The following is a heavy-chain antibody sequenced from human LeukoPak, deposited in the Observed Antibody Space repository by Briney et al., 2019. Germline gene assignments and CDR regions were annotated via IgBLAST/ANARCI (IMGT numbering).Heavy chain of an antibody. CDR3: ARDYDSSGYYHNWFDP. Sequence: ASVKVSCKASSYTFTNYAFTWVRQAPGQGLEWMGWISAYNGNTNYAQKLQGRVTMTTDTSTSTAYMELRSLRSDDTAVYYCARDYDSSGYYHNWFDPWGQGTLVTVSS. J-gene: IGHJ5*02. D-gene: IGHD3-22*01. V-gene: IGHV1-18*01. CDR2: ISAYNGNT. CDR1: SYTFTNYA.